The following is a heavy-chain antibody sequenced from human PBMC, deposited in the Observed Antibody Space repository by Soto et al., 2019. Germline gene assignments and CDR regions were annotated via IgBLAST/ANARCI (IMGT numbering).Heavy chain of an antibody. CDR3: ARGNRARITSFIAN. J-gene: IGHJ4*02. CDR1: GGSISNYY. V-gene: IGHV4-59*03. CDR2: VHESVST. Sequence: ASNTLSLNCSVSGGSISNYYWSLIRQTPGRGLECIGCVHESVSTDDHPSLRRPVIISLHTSQTQFSLSLRSATAADTATYYCARGNRARITSFIANWGQGIPGTVSA. D-gene: IGHD1-20*01.